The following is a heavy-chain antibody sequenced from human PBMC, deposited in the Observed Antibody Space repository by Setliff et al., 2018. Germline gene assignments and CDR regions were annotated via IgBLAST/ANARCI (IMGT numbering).Heavy chain of an antibody. J-gene: IGHJ4*02. CDR2: MNPNTGGT. CDR1: GYTFTSYG. Sequence: VASVKVSCKASGYTFTSYGISWVRQAPGQGLEWMGWMNPNTGGTTYAQAFQARITMTRDTSISTAYMELSRLTSDDSAVYYCARAVSGYDYHYFDKWGQGTLVTVSS. V-gene: IGHV1-2*02. CDR3: ARAVSGYDYHYFDK. D-gene: IGHD5-12*01.